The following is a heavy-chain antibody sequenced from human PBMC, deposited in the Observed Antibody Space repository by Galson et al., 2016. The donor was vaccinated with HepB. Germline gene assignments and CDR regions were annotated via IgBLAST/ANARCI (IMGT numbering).Heavy chain of an antibody. J-gene: IGHJ4*02. D-gene: IGHD2-15*01. Sequence: SLRLSCAASGLTFTGYAIHWVRQAPGKGLEWVSTIIGSGSRTYYADSVKGRFTISRDDSKNTLYLQMNSLRAEDTAVYYWAKKITARPWGGSDYWGPGTLVTVSS. CDR2: IIGSGSRT. V-gene: IGHV3-23*01. CDR3: AKKITARPWGGSDY. CDR1: GLTFTGYA.